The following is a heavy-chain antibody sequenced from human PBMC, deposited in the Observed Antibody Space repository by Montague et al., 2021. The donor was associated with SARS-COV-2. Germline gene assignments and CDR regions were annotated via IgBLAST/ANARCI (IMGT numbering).Heavy chain of an antibody. CDR1: GDSVSSNIAA. J-gene: IGHJ4*02. CDR3: ARLGDMAIIPPVH. Sequence: CAISGDSVSSNIAAWNWVRQSPSRGLEWLGRTKYTSTRYETYAVSVQSRITITADTSKNQFSLHLNSVTAADTAVYFCARLGDMAIIPPVHWGQGTWVTVSS. V-gene: IGHV6-1*01. CDR2: TKYTSTRYE. D-gene: IGHD3-16*01.